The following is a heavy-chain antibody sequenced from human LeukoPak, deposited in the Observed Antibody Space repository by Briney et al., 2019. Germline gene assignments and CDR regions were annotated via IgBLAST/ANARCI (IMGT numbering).Heavy chain of an antibody. J-gene: IGHJ4*02. V-gene: IGHV3-7*03. D-gene: IGHD4-17*01. CDR1: GFTFSNYW. CDR2: IKQDGSEK. Sequence: GGSLRLSCSASGFTFSNYWMSWVRQAPGKGLEWVANIKQDGSEKNYVDSVKGRFAISRDNAKNSLYLQMNSLRAEDTAVYYCAKDPPADGDYLYWGQGTLVTVSS. CDR3: AKDPPADGDYLY.